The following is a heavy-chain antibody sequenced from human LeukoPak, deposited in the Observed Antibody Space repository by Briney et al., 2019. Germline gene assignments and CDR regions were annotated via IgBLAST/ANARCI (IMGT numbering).Heavy chain of an antibody. CDR1: GGTFSSYA. J-gene: IGHJ6*03. V-gene: IGHV1-69*01. CDR2: IIPIFGTA. Sequence: ASVKVSCKASGGTFSSYATSWVRQAPGQGLEWMGGIIPIFGTANYAQKFQGRVTITADESTSTAYMELSSLRSEDTAVYYCARGTTVTTNYYYYMDVWGKGTTVTVSS. D-gene: IGHD4-17*01. CDR3: ARGTTVTTNYYYYMDV.